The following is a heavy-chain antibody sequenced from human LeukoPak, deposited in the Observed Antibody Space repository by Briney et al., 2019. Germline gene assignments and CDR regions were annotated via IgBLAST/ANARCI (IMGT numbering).Heavy chain of an antibody. Sequence: SVKVSCKASGGTFSSYAISWVRQAPGQGLEWMGGIIPIFGTANYAQKFQGRVTITADESTSTAYMELSSLRSEDTAVYYCASTPKFRSHYDFWSGYYFDYWGQGTLVTVSS. J-gene: IGHJ4*02. CDR2: IIPIFGTA. CDR1: GGTFSSYA. V-gene: IGHV1-69*13. D-gene: IGHD3-3*01. CDR3: ASTPKFRSHYDFWSGYYFDY.